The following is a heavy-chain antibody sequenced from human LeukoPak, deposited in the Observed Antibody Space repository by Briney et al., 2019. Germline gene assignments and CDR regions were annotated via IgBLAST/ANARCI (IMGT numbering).Heavy chain of an antibody. V-gene: IGHV3-43*02. CDR2: ISGDGGST. CDR3: AKDISTNYDSWGYDY. CDR1: GFTFDDYA. Sequence: GGSLRLSCAASGFTFDDYAMHWVRRAPGKGLEWVSLISGDGGSTYYADSVKGRFTISRDNAKNSLYLQMNSLRAEDMALYYCAKDISTNYDSWGYDYWGQGTLVTVSS. D-gene: IGHD3-3*01. J-gene: IGHJ4*02.